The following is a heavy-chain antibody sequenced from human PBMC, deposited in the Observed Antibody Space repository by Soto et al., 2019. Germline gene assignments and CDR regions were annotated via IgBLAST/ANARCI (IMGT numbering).Heavy chain of an antibody. Sequence: NPGGSLRLSSAASGFTFCSYSMNWVRQAPGKGLEWVSSISSSSSYIYYADSVKGRFTISRDNAKNSLYLQMNSLRAEDTAVYYCARRYCSGGSCYSDAFDIRGQGTMV. CDR1: GFTFCSYS. CDR2: ISSSSSYI. V-gene: IGHV3-21*01. CDR3: ARRYCSGGSCYSDAFDI. D-gene: IGHD2-15*01. J-gene: IGHJ3*02.